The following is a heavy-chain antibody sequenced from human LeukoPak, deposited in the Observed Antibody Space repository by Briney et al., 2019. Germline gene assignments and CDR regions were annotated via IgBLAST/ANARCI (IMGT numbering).Heavy chain of an antibody. CDR2: ISSSSNNI. V-gene: IGHV3-21*01. CDR1: GFTFSTYT. CDR3: ARGYQRPDY. Sequence: GGSLRLSCAASGFTFSTYTMNWVRQAPGKGLEWVSSISSSSNNINYADSVKGRFTISRDNAMNSVHLQMNSLRVEDTAVYYCARGYQRPDYWGQGTLINVSS. J-gene: IGHJ4*02. D-gene: IGHD2-2*01.